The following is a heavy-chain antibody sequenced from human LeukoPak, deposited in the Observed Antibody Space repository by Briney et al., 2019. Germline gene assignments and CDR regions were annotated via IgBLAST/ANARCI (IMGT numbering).Heavy chain of an antibody. D-gene: IGHD3-22*01. CDR3: ARDGSPYYYDSSGFTDY. Sequence: ASVKVSCKASGYTFTSYGISWVRQAPGQGLEWMGWISAYNGNTNYAQKLQGRVTMITDTSTSTAYMELRSLRSDDTAVYYCARDGSPYYYDSSGFTDYWGQGTLVTVSS. CDR2: ISAYNGNT. J-gene: IGHJ4*02. V-gene: IGHV1-18*01. CDR1: GYTFTSYG.